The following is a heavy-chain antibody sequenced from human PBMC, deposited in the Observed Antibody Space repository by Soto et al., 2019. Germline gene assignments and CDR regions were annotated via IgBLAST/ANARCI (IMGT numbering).Heavy chain of an antibody. CDR2: IYYTGKT. V-gene: IGHV4-31*02. Sequence: LSLSCTVSVDCINIVGYYWNWIRQHPGRCLEWMGYIYYTGKTYYNPYLESRLTMSVDTPKNQFSLKLSSVTAADTGVYYCARDGSSTANWIDPWGQGTTVTVSS. D-gene: IGHD2-15*01. CDR3: ARDGSSTANWIDP. J-gene: IGHJ5*02. CDR1: VDCINIVGYY.